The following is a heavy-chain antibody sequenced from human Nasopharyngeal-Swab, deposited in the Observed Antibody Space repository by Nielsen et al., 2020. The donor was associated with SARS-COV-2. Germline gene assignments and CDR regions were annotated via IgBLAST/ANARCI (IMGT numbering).Heavy chain of an antibody. CDR2: ISSAGSDL. D-gene: IGHD1-26*01. CDR3: ARVLGGSYYAAFDI. J-gene: IGHJ3*02. V-gene: IGHV3-21*01. Sequence: GESLKISCAASGFSFSTNSMTWVRQAPGKGLEWVSSISSAGSDLNYADSVKGRFTISRDNSKNTLYLQMNSLRAEDTAVYYYARVLGGSYYAAFDIWGQGTMVTVSS. CDR1: GFSFSTNS.